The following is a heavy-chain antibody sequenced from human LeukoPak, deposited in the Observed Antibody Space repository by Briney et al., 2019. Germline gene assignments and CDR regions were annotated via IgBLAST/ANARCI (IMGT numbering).Heavy chain of an antibody. CDR1: GGSFSGYY. D-gene: IGHD3-3*01. Sequence: SETLSLTCAVYGGSFSGYYWSWIRQPPGKGLEWIGEINHTESTNYNPSLKSRVTISVDTSKNQFSLKLSSVTAADTAVYYCASRVKIFGVVIGDYWGQGTLVTVSS. CDR2: INHTEST. CDR3: ASRVKIFGVVIGDY. V-gene: IGHV4-34*01. J-gene: IGHJ4*02.